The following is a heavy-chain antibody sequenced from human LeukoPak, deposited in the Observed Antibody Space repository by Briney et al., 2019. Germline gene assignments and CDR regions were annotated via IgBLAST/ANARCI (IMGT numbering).Heavy chain of an antibody. CDR2: IWHDGRNK. CDR1: GFTFGSYG. V-gene: IGHV3-30*02. Sequence: GGSLRLSCAASGFTFGSYGIHGVRQAPGKGLEWVAFIWHDGRNKYYGDSMTGRVTISRDNSKNTLYLQMSSLRAEDTAVYYCVRDLLTLPQKYFDSWGQGTLVSVSS. J-gene: IGHJ4*02. D-gene: IGHD2-15*01. CDR3: VRDLLTLPQKYFDS.